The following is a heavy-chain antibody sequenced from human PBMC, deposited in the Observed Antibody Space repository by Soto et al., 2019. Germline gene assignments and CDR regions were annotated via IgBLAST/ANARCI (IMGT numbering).Heavy chain of an antibody. D-gene: IGHD3-22*01. CDR3: AKDAHHITMIVVVITGPGDAFDI. J-gene: IGHJ3*02. CDR1: GFTFSSYA. Sequence: GGSLRLSCAASGFTFSSYAMSWVRQAPGKGLEWVSAISGSGGSTYYADSVKGRFTISRDNSKNTLYRQMNSLRAEDTAVYYCAKDAHHITMIVVVITGPGDAFDIWGQGTMVTVSS. V-gene: IGHV3-23*01. CDR2: ISGSGGST.